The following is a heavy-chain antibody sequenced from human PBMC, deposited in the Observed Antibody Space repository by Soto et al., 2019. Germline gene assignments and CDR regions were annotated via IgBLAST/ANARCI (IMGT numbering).Heavy chain of an antibody. J-gene: IGHJ3*02. V-gene: IGHV3-9*01. CDR2: ISWNSGSI. CDR3: AKGYYDSIMRSFDI. CDR1: GFTFDDYA. Sequence: SVRLSCAASGFTFDDYAMHWVRQAPGKGLEWVSGISWNSGSIGYADSVKGRFTISRDNAKNSLYLQMNSLRAEDTALYYCAKGYYDSIMRSFDIWGQGTMVTVSS. D-gene: IGHD3-22*01.